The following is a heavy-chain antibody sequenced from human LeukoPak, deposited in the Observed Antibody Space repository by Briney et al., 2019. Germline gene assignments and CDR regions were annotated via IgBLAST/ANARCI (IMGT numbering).Heavy chain of an antibody. V-gene: IGHV3-23*01. D-gene: IGHD6-13*01. CDR3: AKRVSEQLVRDYFDY. Sequence: GGSLRLSCAASGFTFSSYAMSWVRQAPGQGLEWVSAISGSGGSTYYADSVKGRFTISRDNSKNTLYLQMNSLRAEDTAVYYCAKRVSEQLVRDYFDYWGQGTLVTVSS. J-gene: IGHJ4*02. CDR1: GFTFSSYA. CDR2: ISGSGGST.